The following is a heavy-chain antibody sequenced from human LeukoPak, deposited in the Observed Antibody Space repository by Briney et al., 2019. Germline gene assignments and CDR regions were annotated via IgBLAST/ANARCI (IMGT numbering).Heavy chain of an antibody. J-gene: IGHJ4*02. D-gene: IGHD3-22*01. V-gene: IGHV4-4*02. CDR1: GDSINSLDL. Sequence: KPSGTLSLTCTVSGDSINSLDLWSWVRQPPRKGLEWIGEMYLSGTTHSNPSVKSRVTISIDKSKNQFFLNLSSVAAADTAVYYCAGLVGRYSSGLYYYYFDYWGQGTLVTVSS. CDR2: MYLSGTT. CDR3: AGLVGRYSSGLYYYYFDY.